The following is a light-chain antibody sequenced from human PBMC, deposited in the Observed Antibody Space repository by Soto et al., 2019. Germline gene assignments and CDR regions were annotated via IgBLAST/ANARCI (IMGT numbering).Light chain of an antibody. J-gene: IGKJ3*01. CDR3: QQYGRSQFT. CDR1: QSVSSNY. V-gene: IGKV3-20*01. CDR2: DAS. Sequence: EIVLTQSPGTLSLSPGERATPASRASQSVSSNYLAWYQQKPGQPPRLLIYDASRRATGIPGRFSGSGSGTDFTLTISRLEPEDFAVYYCQQYGRSQFTFGPGTKVDIK.